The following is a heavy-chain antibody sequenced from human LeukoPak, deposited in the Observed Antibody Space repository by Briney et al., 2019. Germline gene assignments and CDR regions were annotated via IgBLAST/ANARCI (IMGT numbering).Heavy chain of an antibody. CDR2: ISAYNGNT. J-gene: IGHJ4*02. CDR1: GYTFTSYG. V-gene: IGHV1-18*01. D-gene: IGHD1-26*01. CDR3: ARDRIRRVASTFDY. Sequence: ASVKVSCKASGYTFTSYGISWVRQAPGQGLEWMGWISAYNGNTNYAQKLQGRVTMTTDTSTSTAYMELRSLRSDDTAVYYCARDRIRRVASTFDYWGQGTLVTVSS.